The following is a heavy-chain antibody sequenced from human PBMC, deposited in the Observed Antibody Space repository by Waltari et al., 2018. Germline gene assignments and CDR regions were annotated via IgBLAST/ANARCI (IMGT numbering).Heavy chain of an antibody. J-gene: IGHJ4*02. CDR3: AILGVLFGVVTGYFDY. CDR2: IRYDGSNK. CDR1: GFTFSSYG. V-gene: IGHV3-30*02. D-gene: IGHD3-3*01. Sequence: QVQLVESGGGVVQPGGSLRLSCAASGFTFSSYGMHWVRQAPGKGLEWVAFIRYDGSNKYYADSVKGRFTISRDNSKNTLYLQMNSLRAEDTAVYYCAILGVLFGVVTGYFDYWGQGTLVTVSS.